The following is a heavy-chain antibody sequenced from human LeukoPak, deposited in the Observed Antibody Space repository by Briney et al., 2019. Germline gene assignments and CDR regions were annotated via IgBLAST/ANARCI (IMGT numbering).Heavy chain of an antibody. J-gene: IGHJ5*02. D-gene: IGHD5-18*01. CDR1: GGSSSSGGYS. CDR2: IYHSGST. V-gene: IGHV4-30-2*01. Sequence: SETLSLTCAVSGGSSSSGGYSWSRIRQPPGKGLEWIGYIYHSGSTYYNPSLKSRVTISVDRSKNQFSLKLSSVTAADTAVYYCSMVTRGGWFDPWGQGTLVTVSS. CDR3: SMVTRGGWFDP.